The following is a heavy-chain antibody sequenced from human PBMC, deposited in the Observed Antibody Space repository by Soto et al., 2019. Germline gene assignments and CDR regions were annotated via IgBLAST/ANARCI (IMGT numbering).Heavy chain of an antibody. J-gene: IGHJ3*02. CDR3: ARDLNSGYDSEGPDAFDI. CDR1: GGSISSGGYY. D-gene: IGHD5-12*01. V-gene: IGHV4-31*03. CDR2: IYYSGST. Sequence: QVQLQESGPGLVKPSQTLSLTCTVSGGSISSGGYYWSWISQHPGKGLEWIGYIYYSGSTYYNPSLKSRVTISVDTSKNQFSLKLSSVTAADTAVYYCARDLNSGYDSEGPDAFDIWGQGTMVTVSS.